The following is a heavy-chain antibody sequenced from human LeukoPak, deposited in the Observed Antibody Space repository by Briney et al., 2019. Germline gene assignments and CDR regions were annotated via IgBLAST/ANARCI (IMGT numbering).Heavy chain of an antibody. D-gene: IGHD3-22*01. CDR2: INPNSGGT. V-gene: IGHV1-2*06. Sequence: ASVKVSCKASGYTFTGYYMHWVRQAPGQGLEWMGRINPNSGGTNYAQKFQGRVTMTRDTSISTAYMELSRLRSDDTAVYYCARAPKKVVVSPVFDYWGQGTLVTVSS. CDR3: ARAPKKVVVSPVFDY. J-gene: IGHJ4*02. CDR1: GYTFTGYY.